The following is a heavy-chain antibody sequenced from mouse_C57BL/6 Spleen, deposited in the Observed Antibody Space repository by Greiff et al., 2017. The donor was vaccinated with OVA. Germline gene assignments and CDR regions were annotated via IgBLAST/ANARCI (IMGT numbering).Heavy chain of an antibody. V-gene: IGHV5-17*01. D-gene: IGHD2-4*01. CDR2: ISSGSSTI. Sequence: EVQLVESGGGLVKPGGSLKLSCAASGFTFSDYGMHWVRQAPEKGLEWVAYISSGSSTIYYADTVKGRFTISRDNAKNTLFLQMTSLRSEDTAMYYCARNYAPWFAYWGQGTLVTVSA. CDR3: ARNYAPWFAY. J-gene: IGHJ3*01. CDR1: GFTFSDYG.